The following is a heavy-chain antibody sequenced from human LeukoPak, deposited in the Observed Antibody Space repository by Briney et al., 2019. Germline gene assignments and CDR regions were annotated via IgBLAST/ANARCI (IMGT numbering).Heavy chain of an antibody. CDR2: IYYSGST. CDR3: ARIGHDSSGYYLSLAFDI. Sequence: SETLSLTCTVSGSSISSGGYYWSWIRQHPGKGLEWIGYIYYSGSTYYNPSLKSRVTISVDTSKNQFSLKLSSVTAADTAVYYCARIGHDSSGYYLSLAFDIWGQGTMVTVSS. V-gene: IGHV4-31*03. CDR1: GSSISSGGYY. D-gene: IGHD3-22*01. J-gene: IGHJ3*02.